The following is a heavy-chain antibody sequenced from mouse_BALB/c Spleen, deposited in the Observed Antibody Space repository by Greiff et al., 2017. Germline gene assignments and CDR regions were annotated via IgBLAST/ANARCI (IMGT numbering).Heavy chain of an antibody. CDR3: AKIYDAMDD. CDR2: ISYSGST. CDR1: GYSITSDYA. V-gene: IGHV3-2*02. J-gene: IGHJ4*01. Sequence: EVKLMESGPGLVKPSQSLSLTCTVTGYSITSDYAWNWIRQFPGNKLEWMGYISYSGSTSYNPSLKSRISITRDTSKNQFFLQLNSVTTEDTATCYCAKIYDAMDDWGQGTSVTVSS. D-gene: IGHD1-1*01.